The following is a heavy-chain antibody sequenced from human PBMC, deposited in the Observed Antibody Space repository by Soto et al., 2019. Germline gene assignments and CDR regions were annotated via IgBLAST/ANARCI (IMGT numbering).Heavy chain of an antibody. D-gene: IGHD3-9*01. Sequence: TGGSLRLSCAASGFTFSSYWMHWVRQAPGKGLVWVSRINSDGSSTSYADSVKGRFTISRDNAKNTLYLQMNSLRAEDTAVYYYARDLSGGYYDILTGYYDYYYMDVWGKGTTVTVSS. CDR1: GFTFSSYW. V-gene: IGHV3-74*01. CDR2: INSDGSST. CDR3: ARDLSGGYYDILTGYYDYYYMDV. J-gene: IGHJ6*03.